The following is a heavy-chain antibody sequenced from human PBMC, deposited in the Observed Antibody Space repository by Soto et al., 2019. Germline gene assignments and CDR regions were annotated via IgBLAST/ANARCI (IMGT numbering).Heavy chain of an antibody. CDR3: ARELSAFGMDV. V-gene: IGHV3-74*01. Sequence: EVQLVESGGGLVQPRGSLRLSCAASGFTFSNYWMHWVRQGTGSGLVWVSRLNSDGSDADYADSVKGRFTISRDSAKNTLYLQMNSLRAEDTAVYYCARELSAFGMDVWGQGTTVTVSS. J-gene: IGHJ6*02. D-gene: IGHD3-16*02. CDR1: GFTFSNYW. CDR2: LNSDGSDA.